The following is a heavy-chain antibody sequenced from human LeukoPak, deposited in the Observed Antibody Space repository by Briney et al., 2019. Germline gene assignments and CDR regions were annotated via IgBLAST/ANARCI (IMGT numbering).Heavy chain of an antibody. V-gene: IGHV3-21*01. Sequence: PGGSLRLSCAASGFTFSSYSMNWVRQAPGEGLEWVSSISSSSSYIYYADSVKGRFTISRDDAKNSLYLQMNSLRAEDTAVYYCARDPLGDAFDIWGQGAMVTVSS. CDR1: GFTFSSYS. CDR2: ISSSSSYI. D-gene: IGHD3-16*01. J-gene: IGHJ3*02. CDR3: ARDPLGDAFDI.